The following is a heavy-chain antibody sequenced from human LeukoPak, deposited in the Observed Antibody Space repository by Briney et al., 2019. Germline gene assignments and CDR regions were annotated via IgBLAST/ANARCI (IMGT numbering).Heavy chain of an antibody. Sequence: GRSLRLSCAASGFTFSSYSMSWVRQAPGKGLDWVSAISSGGDNTYYSDSVKGRFTISRDDSKNTLYLQMSSLRAEDTAVYYCAKHQVRSHDYWGQGTLVTVSS. J-gene: IGHJ4*02. CDR3: AKHQVRSHDY. CDR2: ISSGGDNT. V-gene: IGHV3-23*01. CDR1: GFTFSSYS.